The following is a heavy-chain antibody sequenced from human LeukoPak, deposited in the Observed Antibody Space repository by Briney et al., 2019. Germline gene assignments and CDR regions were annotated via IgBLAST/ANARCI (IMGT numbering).Heavy chain of an antibody. Sequence: GGSLRLSCAASGFTFSSYEMNWVRQAPGKGLEWVSYISSSGSTIYYADSVKGRFTISRDNSKNTLYLQMNSLRAEDTAVYYCAKNDAFDIWGQGTMVTVSS. CDR3: AKNDAFDI. CDR1: GFTFSSYE. J-gene: IGHJ3*02. CDR2: ISSSGSTI. V-gene: IGHV3-48*03.